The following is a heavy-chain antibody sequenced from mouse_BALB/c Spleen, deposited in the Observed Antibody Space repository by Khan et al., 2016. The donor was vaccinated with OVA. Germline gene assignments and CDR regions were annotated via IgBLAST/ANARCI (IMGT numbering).Heavy chain of an antibody. Sequence: VQLQESGPGLVAPSQSLSITCTISGFSLTNYGVHWVRQPPGKGLEWLVVIWSDGSTTYNSALKSRLTISKDNSKRQVFLKMNSLQTDDTGKYFCARQPYYHYNIMDYWGQGTSVTVSS. V-gene: IGHV2-6-1*01. J-gene: IGHJ4*01. D-gene: IGHD2-10*01. CDR2: IWSDGST. CDR3: ARQPYYHYNIMDY. CDR1: GFSLTNYG.